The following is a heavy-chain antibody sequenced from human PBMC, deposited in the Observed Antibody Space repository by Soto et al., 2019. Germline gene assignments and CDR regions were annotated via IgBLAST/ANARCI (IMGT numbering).Heavy chain of an antibody. CDR1: GGTIRSPDW. CDR3: ARGRGRYSSGWSWFDP. J-gene: IGHJ5*02. CDR2: IFQSGST. V-gene: IGHV4-4*01. Sequence: LSLTCGVSGGTIRSPDWWTWVRQPPGKGLEWIGEIFQSGSTNYTPSLESRVTISVDKSKNQFSLTLTSVTAADTAVYFCARGRGRYSSGWSWFDPWGQGILVTVYS. D-gene: IGHD6-19*01.